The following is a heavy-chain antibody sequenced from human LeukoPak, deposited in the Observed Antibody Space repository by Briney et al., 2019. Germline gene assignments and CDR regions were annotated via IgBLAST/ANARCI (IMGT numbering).Heavy chain of an antibody. CDR2: IKQDGSEK. CDR3: ARDPRAADSSGYYAGGDY. CDR1: GFTVNSNY. Sequence: GGSLRLSCAASGFTVNSNYMNWVRQAPGKGLEWVANIKQDGSEKYYVDSVKGRFTISRDNAKNSLYLQMNSLRAEDTAVYYCARDPRAADSSGYYAGGDYWGQGTLVTVSS. V-gene: IGHV3-7*03. J-gene: IGHJ4*02. D-gene: IGHD3-22*01.